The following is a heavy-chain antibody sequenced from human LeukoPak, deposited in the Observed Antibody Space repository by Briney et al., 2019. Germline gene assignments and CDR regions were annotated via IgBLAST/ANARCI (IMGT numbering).Heavy chain of an antibody. CDR2: INHSGST. CDR1: GESLSGYY. Sequence: PSETLSLTCAVYGESLSGYYWSWIRQPPGKGLEWIGDINHSGSTNYNPSLKSRVTISVDTSKNQFSLNLNSVTAADTAVYSCARGGGRDFDYWGQGPLVTVSS. CDR3: ARGGGRDFDY. V-gene: IGHV4-34*01. J-gene: IGHJ4*02. D-gene: IGHD2-15*01.